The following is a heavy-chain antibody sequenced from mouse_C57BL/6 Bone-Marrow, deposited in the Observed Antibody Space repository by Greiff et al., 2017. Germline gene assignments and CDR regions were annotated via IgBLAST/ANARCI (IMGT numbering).Heavy chain of an antibody. CDR3: AREIYYDHWYFDV. CDR2: INPSNGGT. CDR1: GYTFTSYW. D-gene: IGHD2-4*01. Sequence: QVQLQQPGTELVKPGASVKLSCKASGYTFTSYWMHWVKQRPGQGLEWIGNINPSNGGTNYNEKFKSKATLTVDKSSSTAYMQLSSLTSDDSAVYYCAREIYYDHWYFDVWGTGTTVTVSS. V-gene: IGHV1-53*01. J-gene: IGHJ1*03.